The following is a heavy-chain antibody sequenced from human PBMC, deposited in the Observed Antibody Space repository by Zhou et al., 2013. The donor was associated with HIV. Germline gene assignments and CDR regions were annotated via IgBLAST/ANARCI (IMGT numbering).Heavy chain of an antibody. J-gene: IGHJ3*02. CDR3: ARGAVTGSDDAFDM. CDR1: GYTFTGYY. CDR2: INPSSGDT. Sequence: QVQLVQSGAEVKKPGASVKVSCKASGYTFTGYYMHWVRQAPGQGLEWMGWINPSSGDTNYAQNFQGRVTMTRDTSISTAYMELSRLRSDDTAVYYCARGAVTGSDDAFDMWGQGDNGHRLF. D-gene: IGHD3-10*01. V-gene: IGHV1-2*02.